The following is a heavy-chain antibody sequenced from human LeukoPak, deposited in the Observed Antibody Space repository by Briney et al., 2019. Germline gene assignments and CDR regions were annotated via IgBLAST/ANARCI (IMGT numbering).Heavy chain of an antibody. CDR3: ARMSIAVAAGFDY. V-gene: IGHV3-48*02. J-gene: IGHJ4*02. Sequence: GGSLRLSCAASGFTFSSYAMNWVRQAPGKGLEWVSYISSSSSTIYYADSVKGRFTISRDNAKNSLYLQMSSLRDEDTAVYYCARMSIAVAAGFDYWGQGTLVTVSS. D-gene: IGHD6-19*01. CDR2: ISSSSSTI. CDR1: GFTFSSYA.